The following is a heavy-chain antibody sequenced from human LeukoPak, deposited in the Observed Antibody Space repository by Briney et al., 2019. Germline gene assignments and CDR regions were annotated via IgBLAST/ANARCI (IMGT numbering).Heavy chain of an antibody. Sequence: GGSLRLSCAASGITVGNNYFSWVRQAPGKGLEWVALITWDGGGTYYADSVKGRFTISRDNSKNSLYLQMNSLRTEDTAFYYCAKGRYYDILTGYLHEYFQHWGQGTLVTVSS. D-gene: IGHD3-9*01. V-gene: IGHV3-43*01. J-gene: IGHJ1*01. CDR2: ITWDGGGT. CDR1: GITVGNNY. CDR3: AKGRYYDILTGYLHEYFQH.